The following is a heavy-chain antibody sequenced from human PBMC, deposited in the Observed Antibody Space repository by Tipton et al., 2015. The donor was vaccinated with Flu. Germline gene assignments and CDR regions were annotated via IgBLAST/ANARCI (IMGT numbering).Heavy chain of an antibody. D-gene: IGHD2-15*01. Sequence: QVQLVQSGAEVKKPGASVKVSCKVSGYRFNTYGLSWVRQAPGQGLEWMGWISPYTGNTNYAQKFQGRVSMTTDTSTSTAYMELRSLRSDDTAVYFCARDRAQGVVLVTVTPVGDYWGQGTLVTVSA. CDR3: ARDRAQGVVLVTVTPVGDY. CDR2: ISPYTGNT. J-gene: IGHJ4*02. CDR1: GYRFNTYG. V-gene: IGHV1-18*04.